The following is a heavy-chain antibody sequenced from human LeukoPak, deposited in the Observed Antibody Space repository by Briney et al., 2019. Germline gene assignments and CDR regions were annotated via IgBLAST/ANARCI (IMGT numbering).Heavy chain of an antibody. CDR3: AKVPATDPYYYDSSGYYYSPDFDY. Sequence: GRSLRLSCAASGFTFSSYAMHWVRQAPGKGLGWVSAISGSGGSTYYAGSVKGRFTISRDNSKNTLYLQMNSLRAEDTAVYYCAKVPATDPYYYDSSGYYYSPDFDYWGQGTLVTVSS. V-gene: IGHV3-23*01. CDR2: ISGSGGST. D-gene: IGHD3-22*01. J-gene: IGHJ4*02. CDR1: GFTFSSYA.